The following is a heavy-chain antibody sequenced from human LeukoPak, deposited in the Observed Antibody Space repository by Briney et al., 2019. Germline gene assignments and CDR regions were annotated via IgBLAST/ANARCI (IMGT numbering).Heavy chain of an antibody. Sequence: PSETLSLTRTVFGGSISSGGYYWSWIRQPPGKGLEWIGYIYHSGSTYYNPSLKSRVTISVDRSKNQFSLKLSSVTAADTAVYYCARDSYGSGPFDPWGQGTLVSVSS. J-gene: IGHJ5*02. CDR1: GGSISSGGYY. D-gene: IGHD3-10*01. V-gene: IGHV4-30-2*01. CDR3: ARDSYGSGPFDP. CDR2: IYHSGST.